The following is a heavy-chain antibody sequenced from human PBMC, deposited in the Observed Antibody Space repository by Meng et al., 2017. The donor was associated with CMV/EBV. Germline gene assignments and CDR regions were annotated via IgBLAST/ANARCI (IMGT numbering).Heavy chain of an antibody. J-gene: IGHJ4*02. CDR1: GGSISSSSYY. Sequence: SETLSLTCTVSGGSISSSSYYWGWIRQPPGKGLEWIGSIYYSGSTYYNPSLKSRVTISVDTSKNQFSLKLSSVTAADTAVYYCARDLYCSSISCYTGDYFDYWGRGTLVTVSS. D-gene: IGHD2-2*01. CDR2: IYYSGST. CDR3: ARDLYCSSISCYTGDYFDY. V-gene: IGHV4-39*07.